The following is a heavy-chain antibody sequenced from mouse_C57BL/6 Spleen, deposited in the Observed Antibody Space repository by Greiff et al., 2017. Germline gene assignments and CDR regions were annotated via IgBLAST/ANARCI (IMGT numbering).Heavy chain of an antibody. Sequence: QVQLQQPGAELVKPGASVKMSCKASGYTFTSYWITWVKQRPGQGLEWIGDIYPGSGSTNYNEKFKSKATLTVDTSSSTAYMQLSSLTSEDSAVYYGARRPRDSSGFYYAMDYWGQGTSVTVSS. CDR2: IYPGSGST. D-gene: IGHD3-2*02. CDR1: GYTFTSYW. V-gene: IGHV1-55*01. CDR3: ARRPRDSSGFYYAMDY. J-gene: IGHJ4*01.